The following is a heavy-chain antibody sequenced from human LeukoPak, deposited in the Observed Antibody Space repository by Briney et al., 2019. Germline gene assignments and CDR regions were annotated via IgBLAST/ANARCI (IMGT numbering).Heavy chain of an antibody. D-gene: IGHD3-10*01. CDR3: ARGSGSPPIRRGY. V-gene: IGHV1-2*02. CDR2: INPNSGGT. CDR1: GYTFTGYY. J-gene: IGHJ4*02. Sequence: GASVKVSCKASGYTFTGYYMHWVRQAPGQGLEWMGWINPNSGGTNYAQKFQGRVTMTRDTSISTAYMELGRLRSDDTAVYYCARGSGSPPIRRGYWGQGTLVTVSS.